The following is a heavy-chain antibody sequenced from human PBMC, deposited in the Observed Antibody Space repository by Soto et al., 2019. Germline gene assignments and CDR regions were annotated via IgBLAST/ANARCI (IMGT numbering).Heavy chain of an antibody. CDR1: GASITYGGHS. J-gene: IGHJ4*02. Sequence: TLSLTCTLSGASITYGGHSWSWIRQPPGKDLEWLGYISHLESTFYNPSFQSRLTLSIDRSKNQFSLKLASMTAADTAVYYCARGGGYDPFDYWGQGTLVTVSS. V-gene: IGHV4-30-2*01. D-gene: IGHD5-12*01. CDR2: ISHLEST. CDR3: ARGGGYDPFDY.